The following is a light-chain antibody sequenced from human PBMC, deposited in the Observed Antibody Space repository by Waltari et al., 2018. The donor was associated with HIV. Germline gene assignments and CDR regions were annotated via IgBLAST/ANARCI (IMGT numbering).Light chain of an antibody. CDR2: GTS. V-gene: IGKV1-12*01. J-gene: IGKJ4*01. CDR1: QAISGW. Sequence: DIQMTQSPSSVSASVGDRVTITCRESQAISGWLAWCQPKPGKAPKLLIYGTSSLQSGVPSRFSGSGSGTEFTLTISSLQSEDFATYYCQQADSVPLTFGGGTKVEIK. CDR3: QQADSVPLT.